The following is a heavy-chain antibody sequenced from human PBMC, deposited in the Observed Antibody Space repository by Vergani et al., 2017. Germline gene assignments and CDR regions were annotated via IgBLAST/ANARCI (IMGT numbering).Heavy chain of an antibody. CDR1: GASINNDFYY. CDR2: IYVSGIT. V-gene: IGHV4-61*02. D-gene: IGHD4-23*01. CDR3: AGDNKQLRPGAFDP. J-gene: IGHJ3*01. Sequence: QVQLQESGPGLVKPSQTLSLTCTVSGASINNDFYYWHWIRQPAGKGLEWIGRIYVSGITDYNSSLQSRVSMSVDTSKNQFSLTLTSVTAADTAVYYCAGDNKQLRPGAFDPLGQGTMVSV.